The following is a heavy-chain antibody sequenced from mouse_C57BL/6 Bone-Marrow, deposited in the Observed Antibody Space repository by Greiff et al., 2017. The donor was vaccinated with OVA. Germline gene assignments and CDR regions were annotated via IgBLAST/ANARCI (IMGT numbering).Heavy chain of an antibody. J-gene: IGHJ3*01. CDR3: ARVDDRFAY. CDR1: GYTFTSYG. Sequence: QVQLQQSGAELARPGASVKLSCKASGYTFTSYGISWVKQRTGQGLEWIGEIYPRSGNTYYNEKFKGKATLTADKSSSTAYMELRSLTSEDSAVYFCARVDDRFAYWGQGTLVTVSA. V-gene: IGHV1-81*01. CDR2: IYPRSGNT. D-gene: IGHD2-12*01.